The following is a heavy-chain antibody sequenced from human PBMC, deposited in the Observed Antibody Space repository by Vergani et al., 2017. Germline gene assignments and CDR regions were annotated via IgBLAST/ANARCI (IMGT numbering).Heavy chain of an antibody. CDR1: GGSISSYY. CDR2: INHSGST. J-gene: IGHJ6*02. CDR3: ARGRATYYYDSSGYYVLSYGMDV. D-gene: IGHD3-22*01. Sequence: QVQLQESGPGLVKPSETLSLTCTVSGGSISSYYWSWIRQPPGKGLEWIGEINHSGSTNYNPSLKSRVTISVDTSKNQFSLKLSSVTAADTAVYYFARGRATYYYDSSGYYVLSYGMDVWGQGTTVTVSS. V-gene: IGHV4-59*12.